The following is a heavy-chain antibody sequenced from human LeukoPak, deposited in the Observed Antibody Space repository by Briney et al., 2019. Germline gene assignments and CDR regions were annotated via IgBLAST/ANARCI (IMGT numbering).Heavy chain of an antibody. Sequence: ASVKVSGKASGGTFSSYAISWVRQAPGQGLEWMGGIIPIYGTANYAQKFQGRVTITADKSTSTAYMELSSLRSEDTAVYYCARVYPVYCSSTSCDYYYYMDVWGKGTTVTVSS. CDR2: IIPIYGTA. J-gene: IGHJ6*03. CDR3: ARVYPVYCSSTSCDYYYYMDV. D-gene: IGHD2-2*01. V-gene: IGHV1-69*06. CDR1: GGTFSSYA.